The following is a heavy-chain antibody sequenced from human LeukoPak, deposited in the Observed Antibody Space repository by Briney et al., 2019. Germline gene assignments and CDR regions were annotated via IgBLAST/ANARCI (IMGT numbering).Heavy chain of an antibody. J-gene: IGHJ4*02. D-gene: IGHD3-22*01. CDR3: AVRGDSSGYYYFDY. V-gene: IGHV4-39*01. CDR2: IYYSGST. Sequence: SETLSLTCTVSGGSISSSSYYWGWIRQPPGKGLEWIGSIYYSGSTYYNPSLKSRVTISVDTSKNQFSLKLSSVTAADTAVYYCAVRGDSSGYYYFDYWGQGTLVTVSS. CDR1: GGSISSSSYY.